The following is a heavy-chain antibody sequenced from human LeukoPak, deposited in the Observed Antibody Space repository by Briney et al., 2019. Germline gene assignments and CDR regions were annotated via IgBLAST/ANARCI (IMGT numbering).Heavy chain of an antibody. V-gene: IGHV4-59*08. CDR1: GTSISAGYS. D-gene: IGHD6-19*01. J-gene: IGHJ4*02. CDR2: IYYSGST. Sequence: SETLSLTCTVSGTSISAGYSWSWIRQPPGKGLQWIGYIYYSGSTYYNPSLKSRVTISVDTSKNQFSLKLSSVTAADTAVYYCARLAYSSGWPPVDYWGQGTLVTVSS. CDR3: ARLAYSSGWPPVDY.